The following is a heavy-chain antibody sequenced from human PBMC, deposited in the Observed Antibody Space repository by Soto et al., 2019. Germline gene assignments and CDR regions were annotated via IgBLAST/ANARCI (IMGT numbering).Heavy chain of an antibody. CDR2: IYWDDDK. V-gene: IGHV2-5*02. J-gene: IGHJ3*02. CDR1: GFSLTTTGVG. CDR3: AHRHRLDNTWNYRSFDI. Sequence: QITLKESGPTLVKPTQTLTLTCTFSGFSLTTTGVGVGWIRQPPGKALEWLALIYWDDDKRYSPSLKSRLTITKDTSKNQVVRTITNMDPVDTATYDCAHRHRLDNTWNYRSFDIWCQGTMVTVSS. D-gene: IGHD1-7*01.